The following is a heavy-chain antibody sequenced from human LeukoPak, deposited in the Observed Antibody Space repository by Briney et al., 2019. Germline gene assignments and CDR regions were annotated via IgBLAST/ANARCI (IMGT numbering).Heavy chain of an antibody. V-gene: IGHV3-23*01. Sequence: QPGGPLRLSCAASGFTFSSYAMSWVRQAPGKGLEWVSAISGSGGSTYYADSVKGRFTISRDNSKNTLYLQMNSLRAEDTAVYYCANGGTIFSPADYWGQGTLVTVSS. CDR3: ANGGTIFSPADY. D-gene: IGHD3-3*01. J-gene: IGHJ4*02. CDR2: ISGSGGST. CDR1: GFTFSSYA.